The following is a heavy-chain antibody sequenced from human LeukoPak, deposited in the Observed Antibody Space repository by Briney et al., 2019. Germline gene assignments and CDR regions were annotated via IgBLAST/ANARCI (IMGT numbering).Heavy chain of an antibody. CDR2: INPNSGST. CDR3: ARESAIPAAGRIDQSFDY. CDR1: GYTFTGHY. Sequence: GASVKVSCKASGYTFTGHYMHWVRQAPGQGLEWMGWINPNSGSTYYAQKFQGRVTMTRDTSISTAYMELSRLRSDDTAVYYCARESAIPAAGRIDQSFDYWGQGTLVTVSS. V-gene: IGHV1-2*02. D-gene: IGHD6-13*01. J-gene: IGHJ4*02.